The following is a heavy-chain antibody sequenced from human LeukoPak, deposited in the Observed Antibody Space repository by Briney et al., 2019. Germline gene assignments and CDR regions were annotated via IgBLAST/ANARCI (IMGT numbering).Heavy chain of an antibody. CDR2: INPNSGGT. J-gene: IGHJ4*02. CDR1: GYTFTGYY. Sequence: ASVKVSCKASGYTFTGYYMHWVRQAPGRGLEWMGRINPNSGGTNYAQKFQGRVTMTTDTSINTAYLELSRLRSDDTAVYYCARGYSSSWLDYWGQGTLVTVSS. V-gene: IGHV1-2*06. D-gene: IGHD6-13*01. CDR3: ARGYSSSWLDY.